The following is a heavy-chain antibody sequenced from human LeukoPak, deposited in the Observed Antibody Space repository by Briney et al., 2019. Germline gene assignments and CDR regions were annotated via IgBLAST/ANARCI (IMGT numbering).Heavy chain of an antibody. CDR3: ARGFYEPGSFDP. V-gene: IGHV4-59*01. CDR1: GCSISSYY. D-gene: IGHD3-3*01. CDR2: IYYSGST. Sequence: PSETLSLTCTVSGCSISSYYWSWIRQPPGKGLEWIGYIYYSGSTNYNPSLKSRVTISVDTYKNQFSLKLSPVTAADTAVYYCARGFYEPGSFDPWGQGTLVTVSS. J-gene: IGHJ5*02.